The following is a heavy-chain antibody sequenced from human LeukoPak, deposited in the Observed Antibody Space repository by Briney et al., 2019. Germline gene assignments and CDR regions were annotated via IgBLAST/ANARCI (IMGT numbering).Heavy chain of an antibody. CDR2: IIPIFGTA. D-gene: IGHD2-15*01. Sequence: SVKVSCKASGYTFSTYPMNWVRQAPGQGLEWMGGIIPIFGTANYAQKFQGRVTITADESTSTAYMELSSLRSEDTAVYYCARAYGYCSGGSCYYYYGMDVWGQGTTVTVSS. CDR3: ARAYGYCSGGSCYYYYGMDV. CDR1: GYTFSTYP. J-gene: IGHJ6*02. V-gene: IGHV1-69*13.